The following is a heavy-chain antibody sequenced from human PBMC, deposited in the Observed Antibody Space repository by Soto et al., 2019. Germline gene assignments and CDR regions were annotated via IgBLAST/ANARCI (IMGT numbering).Heavy chain of an antibody. J-gene: IGHJ6*02. CDR3: ASGRTVGYCSGGSCYSDYYYGMDV. CDR1: GYSFTSYW. V-gene: IGHV5-51*01. CDR2: IYPGDSDT. D-gene: IGHD2-15*01. Sequence: GESLKSSCKGSGYSFTSYWIGWVRQMPGKGLEWMGIIYPGDSDTRYSLSFQGQVTISADKSISTAYLQWSSLKASDTAMYYCASGRTVGYCSGGSCYSDYYYGMDVWGQGTTVTVSS.